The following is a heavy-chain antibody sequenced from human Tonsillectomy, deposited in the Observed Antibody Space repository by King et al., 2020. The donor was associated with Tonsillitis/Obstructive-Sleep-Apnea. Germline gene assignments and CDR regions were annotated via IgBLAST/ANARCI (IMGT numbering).Heavy chain of an antibody. V-gene: IGHV4-59*01. CDR3: ARGVYDFWSGYYVYYYYYMDV. J-gene: IGHJ6*03. Sequence: QLQESGPGLVKPSETLSLTCTVSGGSISSYYWRWIRQPPGKGLEWIGYIYYSGSTNYNPSLKSRVTITVDTSKNQFSLKLSSVTAADTAVYYCARGVYDFWSGYYVYYYYYMDVWGKGTTVTVSS. D-gene: IGHD3-3*01. CDR2: IYYSGST. CDR1: GGSISSYY.